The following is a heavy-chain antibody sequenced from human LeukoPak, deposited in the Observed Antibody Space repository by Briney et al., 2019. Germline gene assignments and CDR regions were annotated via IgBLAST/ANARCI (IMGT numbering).Heavy chain of an antibody. V-gene: IGHV4-34*01. Sequence: SETLSLTCAVYGGSFSGYYWSWIRQPPGKGLEWIGEINHSGSTNYNPSLKSRVTISVDTSKNLFSLKPSSVTAADTAVYYCARGRRRGYSGYAGVYYYYGMDVWGQGTTVTVSS. CDR3: ARGRRRGYSGYAGVYYYYGMDV. CDR2: INHSGST. J-gene: IGHJ6*02. D-gene: IGHD5-12*01. CDR1: GGSFSGYY.